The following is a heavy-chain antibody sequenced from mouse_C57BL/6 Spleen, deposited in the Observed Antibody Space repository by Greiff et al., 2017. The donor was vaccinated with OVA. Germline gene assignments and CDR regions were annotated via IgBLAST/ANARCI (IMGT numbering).Heavy chain of an antibody. CDR2: IYPRSGNT. J-gene: IGHJ1*03. V-gene: IGHV1-81*01. Sequence: QVHVKQSGAELARPGASVKLSCKASGYTFTSYGISWVKQRTGQGLEWIGEIYPRSGNTYYNEKFKGKATLTADKSSSTAYMELRSLTSEDSAVYFCARYDYDADWYFDVWGTGTTVTVSS. D-gene: IGHD2-4*01. CDR1: GYTFTSYG. CDR3: ARYDYDADWYFDV.